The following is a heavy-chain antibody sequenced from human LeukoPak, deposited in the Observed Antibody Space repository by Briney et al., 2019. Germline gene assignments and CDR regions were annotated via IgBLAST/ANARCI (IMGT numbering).Heavy chain of an antibody. V-gene: IGHV5-51*01. CDR1: GYSFTSYW. CDR3: ARQKGYCSSTSCSYFDY. Sequence: GESLKISCKGSGYSFTSYWIGWVRQMPGKGLEWMGIIYPGDSDTRYSPSFQGQVTISADKSISTAYLQWSSLKASDTVMYYCARQKGYCSSTSCSYFDYWGQGTLVTVSS. J-gene: IGHJ4*02. CDR2: IYPGDSDT. D-gene: IGHD2-2*01.